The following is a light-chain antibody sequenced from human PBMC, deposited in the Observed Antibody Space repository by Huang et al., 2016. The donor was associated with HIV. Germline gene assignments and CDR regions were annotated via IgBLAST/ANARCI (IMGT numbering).Light chain of an antibody. V-gene: IGKV3-15*01. J-gene: IGKJ4*01. CDR3: QQYDKWPPLLT. CDR1: ESVGSS. CDR2: GAS. Sequence: EIVMTQSPATLSVSPGERVILSCRASESVGSSLAWYQQTPGQAPRLLIDGASTRASGVPPSGSGSGSGTEFTLSISGLQSADFAVYYCQQYDKWPPLLTFGGGTKVEIK.